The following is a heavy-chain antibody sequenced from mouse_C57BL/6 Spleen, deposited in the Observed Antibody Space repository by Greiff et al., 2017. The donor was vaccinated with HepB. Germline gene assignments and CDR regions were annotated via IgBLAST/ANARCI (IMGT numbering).Heavy chain of an antibody. J-gene: IGHJ3*01. V-gene: IGHV5-17*01. CDR3: AKGGYDYDGAWFAY. CDR1: GFTFSDYG. D-gene: IGHD2-4*01. CDR2: ISSGSSTI. Sequence: EVMLVESGGGLVKPGGSLKLSCAASGFTFSDYGMHWVRQAPEKGLEWVAYISSGSSTIYYADTVKGRFTISRDNAKNTLFLQMTSLRSEDTAMYYCAKGGYDYDGAWFAYWGQGTLVTVSA.